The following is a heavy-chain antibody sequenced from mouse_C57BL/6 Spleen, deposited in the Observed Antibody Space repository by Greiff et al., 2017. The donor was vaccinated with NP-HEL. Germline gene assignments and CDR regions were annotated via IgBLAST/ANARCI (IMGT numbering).Heavy chain of an antibody. CDR1: GYSITSGYY. V-gene: IGHV3-6*01. J-gene: IGHJ1*03. CDR3: AKEGVLLRQGYFDV. Sequence: VQLKESGPGLVKPSQSLSLTCSVTGYSITSGYYWNWIRQFPGNKLEWMGYISYDGSNNYNPSLKNRISITRDTSKNQFFLKLNSVTTEDTATYYCAKEGVLLRQGYFDVWGTGTTVTVSS. D-gene: IGHD1-1*01. CDR2: ISYDGSN.